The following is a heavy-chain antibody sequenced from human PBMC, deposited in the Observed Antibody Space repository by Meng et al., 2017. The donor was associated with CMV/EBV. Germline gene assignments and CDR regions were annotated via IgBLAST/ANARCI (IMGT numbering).Heavy chain of an antibody. Sequence: ASVKVSCKASGYTFTSYGISWVRQAPGQGLEWMGWISAYNGNTNYAQKLQGRVTMTTDTFTSTAYMELRSLRSDDTAVYYCAREGLARHCSSTSCPRDYYYGMDVWGQGTTVTVSS. V-gene: IGHV1-18*01. CDR2: ISAYNGNT. CDR1: GYTFTSYG. D-gene: IGHD2-2*01. J-gene: IGHJ6*02. CDR3: AREGLARHCSSTSCPRDYYYGMDV.